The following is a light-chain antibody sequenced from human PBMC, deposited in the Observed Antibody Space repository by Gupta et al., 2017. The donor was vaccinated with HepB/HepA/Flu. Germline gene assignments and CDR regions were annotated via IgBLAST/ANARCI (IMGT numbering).Light chain of an antibody. CDR3: QSYDSSLSGSVV. Sequence: QSVLTQPPSVSGAPGQRVTISCTGSSSNIGAGYDVHWYQQLPGTAPNLLIYGNSNRPSGVPDRFSGSKSGTSASLAITGLQAEDEADYYCQSYDSSLSGSVVFGTGTKVTAL. J-gene: IGLJ1*01. CDR1: SSNIGAGYD. CDR2: GNS. V-gene: IGLV1-40*01.